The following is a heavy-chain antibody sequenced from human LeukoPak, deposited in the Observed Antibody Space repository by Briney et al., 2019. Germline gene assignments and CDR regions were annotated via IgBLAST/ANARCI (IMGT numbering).Heavy chain of an antibody. CDR3: ARGGWFGEKQAFDI. D-gene: IGHD3-10*01. J-gene: IGHJ3*02. Sequence: ASVKVSCKASGGTFSSYAISWVRQAPGQGLEWMGRIIPILGIANYAQKFQGRVTITADKSTSTAYMELSSLRSEDTAVYYCARGGWFGEKQAFDIWGQGTMVTVSS. V-gene: IGHV1-69*04. CDR1: GGTFSSYA. CDR2: IIPILGIA.